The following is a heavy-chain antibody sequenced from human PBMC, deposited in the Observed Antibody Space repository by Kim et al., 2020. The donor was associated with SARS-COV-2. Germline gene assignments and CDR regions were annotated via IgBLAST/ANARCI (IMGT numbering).Heavy chain of an antibody. D-gene: IGHD3-10*01. V-gene: IGHV4-59*01. CDR3: ARDSYGSGWD. Sequence: STNSHPSLKSRVTISVDTSKNQFSLKLSSVTAADTAVYYCARDSYGSGWDWGQGTLVTVSS. CDR2: ST. J-gene: IGHJ4*02.